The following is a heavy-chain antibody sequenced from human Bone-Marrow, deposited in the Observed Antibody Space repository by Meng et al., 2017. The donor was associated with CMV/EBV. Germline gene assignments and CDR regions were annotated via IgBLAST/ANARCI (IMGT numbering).Heavy chain of an antibody. V-gene: IGHV4-39*07. CDR3: ARGYSNYRYYYGMDV. D-gene: IGHD4-11*01. CDR2: IYYSGST. CDR1: GGSISSSSYY. Sequence: GSLRLSCTVSGGSISSSSYYWGWIRQPPGKGLEWIGSIYYSGSTYYNPSLKSRVTISVDTSKNQFSLKLSSVTAADTAVYYCARGYSNYRYYYGMDVWGQGTTVTVSS. J-gene: IGHJ6*02.